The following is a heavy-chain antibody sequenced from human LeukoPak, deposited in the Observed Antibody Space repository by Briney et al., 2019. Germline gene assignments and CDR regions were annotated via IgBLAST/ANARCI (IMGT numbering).Heavy chain of an antibody. J-gene: IGHJ4*02. Sequence: GGSLRRSCAASGFTFSSYAMSWVRQAPGKGLEWISSIIDSGSTSFYADSVKGRFTISRDNSKNRLFLQMNSLRAEDTALYYCGKRGRYYFDYWGQGTLVTVSS. CDR3: GKRGRYYFDY. D-gene: IGHD3-10*01. CDR2: IIDSGSTS. V-gene: IGHV3-23*01. CDR1: GFTFSSYA.